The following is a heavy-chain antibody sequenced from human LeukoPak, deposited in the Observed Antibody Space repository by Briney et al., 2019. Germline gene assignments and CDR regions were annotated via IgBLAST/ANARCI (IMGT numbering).Heavy chain of an antibody. D-gene: IGHD5-12*01. J-gene: IGHJ4*02. V-gene: IGHV1-69*13. CDR2: VIPMVGTA. CDR1: GYTFTSYG. Sequence: ASVKVSCKASGYTFTSYGISWVRQAPGQGLEWMGGVIPMVGTANIAQKFQGRVTITADESTSTAYMELSSLRSDDTAVYYCARGTDDYIVATTSFEYWGQGTLVTVSS. CDR3: ARGTDDYIVATTSFEY.